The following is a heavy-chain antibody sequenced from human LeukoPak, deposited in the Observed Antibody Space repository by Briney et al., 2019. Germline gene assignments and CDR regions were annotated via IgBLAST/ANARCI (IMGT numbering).Heavy chain of an antibody. CDR1: GFTFDDYA. Sequence: GGSLRLSCAASGFTFDDYAMHWVRQAPGKGLEWVSGISWNSGSIGYADSVKGRFTISRDNAKNSLYLQMNSLRAEDTALYYCTTVASWGQGTLVTVSS. V-gene: IGHV3-9*01. J-gene: IGHJ4*02. CDR3: TTVAS. CDR2: ISWNSGSI.